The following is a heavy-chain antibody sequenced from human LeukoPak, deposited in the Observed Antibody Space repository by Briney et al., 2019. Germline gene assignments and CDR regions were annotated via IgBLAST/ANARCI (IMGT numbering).Heavy chain of an antibody. CDR3: ARDEGRVSGSFNP. J-gene: IGHJ5*02. V-gene: IGHV1-18*01. CDR1: GYTFTRHG. CDR2: ISTYSSHT. Sequence: ASVKVSFKASGYTFTRHGITWVRQAPGQGLEWMGWISTYSSHTTYAQKFQGRVTMTTDTSTTTAYMELRSLRSDDTAVYYCARDEGRVSGSFNPWGQGTLVTVSS. D-gene: IGHD3-10*01.